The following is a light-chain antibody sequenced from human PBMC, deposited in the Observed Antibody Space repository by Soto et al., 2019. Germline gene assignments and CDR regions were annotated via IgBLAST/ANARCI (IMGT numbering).Light chain of an antibody. Sequence: QSALTQPASVSGSPGQSITISCTGTSSDVGGYNYVSWYQQHPGKAPKLMIYDVSNRPSGVSNRFSGSKSGNTASLTISGLQAEDEAEYYCSSYTSSSTLEVFGTGTQLTVL. CDR3: SSYTSSSTLEV. CDR2: DVS. CDR1: SSDVGGYNY. J-gene: IGLJ1*01. V-gene: IGLV2-14*01.